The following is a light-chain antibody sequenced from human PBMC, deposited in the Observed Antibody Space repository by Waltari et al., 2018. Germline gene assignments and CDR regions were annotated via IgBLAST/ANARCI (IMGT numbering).Light chain of an antibody. CDR1: SSDVGGYDY. Sequence: QSALTQPPSASGSPGQSVTISCTGTSSDVGGYDYVSWYQQHPGKAPNLMLYDVNKRPGGFPDRFAGSKSGNPASLTVSGLQAEDEADYFCNSYAGSKHYVFGTGTKVTVL. J-gene: IGLJ1*01. V-gene: IGLV2-8*01. CDR3: NSYAGSKHYV. CDR2: DVN.